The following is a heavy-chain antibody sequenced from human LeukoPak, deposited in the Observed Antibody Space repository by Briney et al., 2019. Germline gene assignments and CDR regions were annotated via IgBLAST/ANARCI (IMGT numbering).Heavy chain of an antibody. CDR3: ARADVLLWFGELLGYFDY. CDR2: ISVYNGNT. Sequence: ASVKVSCKASGYTFTSYGISWVRQAPGQGLEWMGWISVYNGNTNYAQKLQGRVTMTTDTSTSTAYMELRSLRSDDTAVYYCARADVLLWFGELLGYFDYWGQGTLVTVSS. V-gene: IGHV1-18*01. J-gene: IGHJ4*02. D-gene: IGHD3-10*01. CDR1: GYTFTSYG.